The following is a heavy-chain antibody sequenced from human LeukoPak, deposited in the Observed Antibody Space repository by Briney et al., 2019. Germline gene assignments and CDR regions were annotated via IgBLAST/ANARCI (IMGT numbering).Heavy chain of an antibody. Sequence: SETLSLTCIVSGGSITNYYWHWIRQSAGEGLEWLGHISGTGNTDFNPSLNSRLTISIDKSQNQFSLKLKSVTAADTAVYYCARGGSSSWYPIMKWGQGILVSVSS. D-gene: IGHD2-2*01. CDR1: GGSITNYY. J-gene: IGHJ4*02. CDR2: ISGTGNT. CDR3: ARGGSSSWYPIMK. V-gene: IGHV4-4*07.